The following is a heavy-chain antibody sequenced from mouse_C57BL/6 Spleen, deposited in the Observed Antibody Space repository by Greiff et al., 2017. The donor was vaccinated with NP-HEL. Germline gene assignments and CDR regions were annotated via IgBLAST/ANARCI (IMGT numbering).Heavy chain of an antibody. V-gene: IGHV1-82*01. CDR3: ARGYGSSTGYAMDY. Sequence: QVQLKESGPELVKPGASVKISCKASGYAFSSSWMNWVKQRPGKGLEWIGRIYPGDGDTNYNGKFKGKATLTADKSSSTAYMQLSSLTSEDSAVYFCARGYGSSTGYAMDYWGQGTSVTVSS. D-gene: IGHD1-1*01. J-gene: IGHJ4*01. CDR2: IYPGDGDT. CDR1: GYAFSSSW.